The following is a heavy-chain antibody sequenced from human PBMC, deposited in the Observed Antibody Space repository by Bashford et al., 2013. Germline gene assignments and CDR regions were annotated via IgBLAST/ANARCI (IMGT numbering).Heavy chain of an antibody. CDR2: SITWEX. V-gene: IGHV4-61*05. CDR3: ARIASHGDAIAFGGVIDY. CDR1: VAPSLLVITT. J-gene: IGHJ4*02. D-gene: IGHD3-16*01. Sequence: SETLSLTCTVSVAPSLLVITTGAGSGSPQGRDWSGLGISITWEXQLQPSLKSRVTISVDTSKNQFSLKLSSVTAADTAVYYCARIASHGDAIAFGGVIDYWGQGILVTVSS.